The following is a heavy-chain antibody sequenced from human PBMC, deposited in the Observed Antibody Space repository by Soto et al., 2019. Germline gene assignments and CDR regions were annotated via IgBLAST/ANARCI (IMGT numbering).Heavy chain of an antibody. CDR1: GGTFSSYT. J-gene: IGHJ5*02. V-gene: IGHV1-69*04. Sequence: SMKVSFKASGGTFSSYTISWVRQAPGQGVEWMGRIIPILGIANYAQKVQGRVTITADKSANTAYMELSSLISEDTAVYYCARDPSPPIPPIVVVIKGILDPWGQGTLVTVSS. CDR2: IIPILGIA. D-gene: IGHD3-22*01. CDR3: ARDPSPPIPPIVVVIKGILDP.